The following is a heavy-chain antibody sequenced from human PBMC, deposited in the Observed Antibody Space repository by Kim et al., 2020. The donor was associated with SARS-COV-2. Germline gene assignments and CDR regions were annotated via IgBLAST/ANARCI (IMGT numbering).Heavy chain of an antibody. CDR2: R. Sequence: RDYADSVKGRFTIARDNAKNSLYLQMNSLRAEDTAVYYCAREVKVAAADYWGQGTLITVSS. D-gene: IGHD6-13*01. V-gene: IGHV3-21*01. J-gene: IGHJ4*02. CDR3: AREVKVAAADY.